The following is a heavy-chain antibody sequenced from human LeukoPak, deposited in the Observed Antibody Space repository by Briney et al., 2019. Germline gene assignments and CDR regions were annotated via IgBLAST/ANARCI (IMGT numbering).Heavy chain of an antibody. Sequence: PSETLSLTCAVYGGSLSNYCWSWIRQTPGKGMEWIGEINDSGRTNYNPSLMSRVTVSVDTSKNQFSLRLTSVTATDTAVYYCARRWNYGRNYYIDVWGKGATVSVSS. D-gene: IGHD1-7*01. CDR2: INDSGRT. CDR3: ARRWNYGRNYYIDV. V-gene: IGHV4-34*01. J-gene: IGHJ6*03. CDR1: GGSLSNYC.